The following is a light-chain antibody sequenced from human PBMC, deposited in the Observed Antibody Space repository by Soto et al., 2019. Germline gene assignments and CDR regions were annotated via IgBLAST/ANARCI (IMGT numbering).Light chain of an antibody. Sequence: QSALTQPASVYGSPGQSITISCTGTSSDVGGYNYVSWYQQHPGKAPKLMIYDVSNRPSGVSNRFSGSKSGNTASLTISGLQAEDEADYYCSSYTSSSTYVFGTGNKVTVL. J-gene: IGLJ1*01. CDR3: SSYTSSSTYV. CDR1: SSDVGGYNY. V-gene: IGLV2-14*03. CDR2: DVS.